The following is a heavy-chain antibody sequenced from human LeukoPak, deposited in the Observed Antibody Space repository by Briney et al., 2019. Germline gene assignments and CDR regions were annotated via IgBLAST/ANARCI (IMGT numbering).Heavy chain of an antibody. D-gene: IGHD6-19*01. Sequence: PGGSLRLSCAASGFTFSSYAMHWVRQAPGKGLEWVAVISYDGSNKYYADSVKGRFTISRDNSKNTLYLQMNSLRAEDTAVYYCARTPGYSSGSGLFDTWGQGTMVTVSS. V-gene: IGHV3-30-3*01. J-gene: IGHJ3*02. CDR1: GFTFSSYA. CDR3: ARTPGYSSGSGLFDT. CDR2: ISYDGSNK.